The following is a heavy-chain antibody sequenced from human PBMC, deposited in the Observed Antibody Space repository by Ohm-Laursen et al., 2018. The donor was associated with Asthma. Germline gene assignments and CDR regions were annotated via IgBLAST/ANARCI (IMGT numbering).Heavy chain of an antibody. V-gene: IGHV3-30-3*01. Sequence: RSLRLSCAALDSPLAAMHWVRQAPGKGLEWVAVGGSYYDGGLKYYADSVNGRFTVSRDDSKNTLYLQMNSLRPDDTAVYYCARDVMEWYLPAFDFWGQGTLVTVSS. CDR2: GGSYYDGGLK. D-gene: IGHD3-3*01. J-gene: IGHJ4*02. CDR3: ARDVMEWYLPAFDF. CDR1: DSPLAAM.